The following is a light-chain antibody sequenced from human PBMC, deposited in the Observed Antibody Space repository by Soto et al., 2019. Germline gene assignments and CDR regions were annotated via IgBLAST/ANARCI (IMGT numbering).Light chain of an antibody. J-gene: IGKJ5*01. Sequence: EIVLTQSPGTLSLSPGERATLSCRASQSVSSSYLAWYQQKPGQAPRLLIYGASSRATGIPDRFSGSGSGTDLPLTISRLLLLFFSFYYSQQYVTSPPTPFGQGPXRAIK. CDR3: QQYVTSPPTP. CDR1: QSVSSSY. V-gene: IGKV3-20*01. CDR2: GAS.